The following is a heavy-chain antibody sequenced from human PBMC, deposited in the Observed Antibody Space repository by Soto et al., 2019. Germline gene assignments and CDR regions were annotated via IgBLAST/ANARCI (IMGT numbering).Heavy chain of an antibody. D-gene: IGHD2-2*02. CDR1: GFTFSSYA. J-gene: IGHJ6*02. V-gene: IGHV3-23*01. Sequence: RLSCAASGFTFSSYAMSWVRQAPGKGLEWVSAISGSGGSTYYADSVKGRFTISRDNSKNTLYLQMNSLRAEDTAVYYCAKAGCSSTSCYRRGMDVWSQGTTVTV. CDR2: ISGSGGST. CDR3: AKAGCSSTSCYRRGMDV.